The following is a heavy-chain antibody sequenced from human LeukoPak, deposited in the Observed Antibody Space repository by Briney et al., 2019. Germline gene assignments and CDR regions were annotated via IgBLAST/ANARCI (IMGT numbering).Heavy chain of an antibody. V-gene: IGHV3-21*01. CDR2: ISSSSSYI. J-gene: IGHJ4*02. Sequence: PGGSLRLSCAASGFTFISYSMNWVRQAPGKGLEWVSSISSSSSYIYYADSVKGRFAISRDNAKNSLYLQMNSLRAEDTAVYYCARVIDCTNGVCYGLDYWGQGTLVTVSS. CDR1: GFTFISYS. CDR3: ARVIDCTNGVCYGLDY. D-gene: IGHD2-8*01.